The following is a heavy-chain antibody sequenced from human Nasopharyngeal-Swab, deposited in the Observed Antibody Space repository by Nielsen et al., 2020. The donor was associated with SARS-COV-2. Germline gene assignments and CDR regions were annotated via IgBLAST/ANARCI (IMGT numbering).Heavy chain of an antibody. J-gene: IGHJ4*02. V-gene: IGHV3-74*01. Sequence: VRQASGKGLVWVSRINSDGSIIDYADSVKGRFTISRDNARNTLNLQMNSLRAEDTALYYCVCGETTPSDYWGQGTLVTVSS. CDR3: VCGETTPSDY. CDR2: INSDGSII. D-gene: IGHD2-15*01.